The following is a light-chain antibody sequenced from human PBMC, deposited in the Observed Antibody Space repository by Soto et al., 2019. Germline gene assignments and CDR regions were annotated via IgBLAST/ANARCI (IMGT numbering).Light chain of an antibody. CDR1: QVISNS. CDR3: LQYEELPLT. Sequence: DIQMTQSPSSLSASVGDRVTITCQASQVISNSLNWFQQKPGKAPKLLIYLASNLETGVPSRFTGGGSGTLFSFTISSLQPEDIATYYCLQYEELPLTFGGGTKVEIK. V-gene: IGKV1-33*01. CDR2: LAS. J-gene: IGKJ4*01.